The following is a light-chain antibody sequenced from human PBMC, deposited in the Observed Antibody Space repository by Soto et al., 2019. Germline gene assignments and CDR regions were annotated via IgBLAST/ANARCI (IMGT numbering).Light chain of an antibody. CDR1: SSDVGGYRY. CDR2: DVT. V-gene: IGLV2-11*01. J-gene: IGLJ1*01. Sequence: QSALTQPRSVSGSPGQSVTISCTGTSSDVGGYRYVSWYQQHPGKAPKLMMYDVTTRPSGIPDRFSGSKSGNTASLTISGLPAEDEADYYCSSYAGSYSFVFGTGTKLTVL. CDR3: SSYAGSYSFV.